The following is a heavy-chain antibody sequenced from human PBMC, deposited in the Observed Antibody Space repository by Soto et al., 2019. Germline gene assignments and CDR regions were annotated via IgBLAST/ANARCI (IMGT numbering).Heavy chain of an antibody. J-gene: IGHJ5*02. V-gene: IGHV4-39*01. CDR2: IYYSGST. CDR1: GGSISSSSYY. D-gene: IGHD2-2*01. Sequence: QLQLQESGPGLVKPSETLSLTCTVSGGSISSSSYYWGWIRQPPGKGLEWIGSIYYSGSTYYNPSLKSRVPISVDTSKNQFSLKLSSVTAADTAVYYCASPALGYCSSTSCDNWFDPWGQGTLVTVSS. CDR3: ASPALGYCSSTSCDNWFDP.